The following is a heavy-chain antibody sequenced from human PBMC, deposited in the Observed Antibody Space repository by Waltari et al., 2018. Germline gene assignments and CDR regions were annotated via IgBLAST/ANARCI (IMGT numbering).Heavy chain of an antibody. J-gene: IGHJ4*02. CDR1: GGTFSSYA. Sequence: QLQLVQSGAEVKKPGSSVQVSCKASGGTFSSYAISWVRQAPGQGLEWMGGIIPIVGTANYAQKFQGRGTITAEKSTSTAYMERSSLRSEDTAVYYCARGIRYFDWLPLYWGQGTLVTVSS. V-gene: IGHV1-69*14. CDR3: ARGIRYFDWLPLY. CDR2: IIPIVGTA. D-gene: IGHD3-9*01.